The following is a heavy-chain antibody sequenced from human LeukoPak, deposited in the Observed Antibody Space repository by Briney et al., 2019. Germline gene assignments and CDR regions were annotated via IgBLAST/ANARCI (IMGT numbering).Heavy chain of an antibody. CDR1: GYSISSGYY. J-gene: IGHJ6*03. Sequence: PSETLSLTCTVSGYSISSGYYWGWIRQPPGKGLEWIGSIYHSGSTYYNPSLKSRVTISVDTSKNQFSLKLSSVTAADTAVYYCASGEGYCSSTSCPGYYYYYLDVWGKGTTVTISS. CDR3: ASGEGYCSSTSCPGYYYYYLDV. D-gene: IGHD2-2*01. CDR2: IYHSGST. V-gene: IGHV4-38-2*02.